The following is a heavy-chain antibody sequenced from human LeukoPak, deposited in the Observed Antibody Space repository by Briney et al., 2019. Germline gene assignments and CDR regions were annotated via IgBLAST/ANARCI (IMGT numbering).Heavy chain of an antibody. CDR3: AKDRSLDSSGYNYYYYMDV. Sequence: GGSLKLSCEASGFTFSSYWMHWVRQVPGKGLMWVSRIESNGLTLYADSVRDRFTISRDNSKNTLYLQMNSLRAEDTAVYYCAKDRSLDSSGYNYYYYMDVWGKGTTVTVSS. CDR2: IESNGLT. V-gene: IGHV3-74*01. J-gene: IGHJ6*03. D-gene: IGHD3-22*01. CDR1: GFTFSSYW.